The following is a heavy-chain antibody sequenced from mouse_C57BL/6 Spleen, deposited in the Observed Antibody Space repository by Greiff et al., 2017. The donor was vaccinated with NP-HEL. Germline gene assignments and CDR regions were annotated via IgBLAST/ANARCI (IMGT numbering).Heavy chain of an antibody. D-gene: IGHD3-2*02. CDR2: IDPANGNT. V-gene: IGHV14-3*01. Sequence: EVKLQESVAELVRPGASVKLSCTASGFNIKNTYMHWVKQRPEQGLEWIGRIDPANGNTKYAPKFQGKATITADTSSKTAYLQLSSLTSEDTAIYYCARELRLQGYAMDYWGQGTSVTVSS. CDR1: GFNIKNTY. J-gene: IGHJ4*01. CDR3: ARELRLQGYAMDY.